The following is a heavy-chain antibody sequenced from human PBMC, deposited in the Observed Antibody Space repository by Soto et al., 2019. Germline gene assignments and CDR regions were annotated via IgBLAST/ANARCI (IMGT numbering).Heavy chain of an antibody. D-gene: IGHD3-10*01. CDR2: IYYSGST. J-gene: IGHJ4*02. CDR1: GGSISSSTYY. Sequence: SETLSLTCTVSGGSISSSTYYWGWIRQPPGKGLEWIGSIYYSGSTYYNPSLKSRVTISVDTSKNQFSLKLSSVTVADTAVYYCARRGSGSYSDYWGQGTLVTVSS. V-gene: IGHV4-39*01. CDR3: ARRGSGSYSDY.